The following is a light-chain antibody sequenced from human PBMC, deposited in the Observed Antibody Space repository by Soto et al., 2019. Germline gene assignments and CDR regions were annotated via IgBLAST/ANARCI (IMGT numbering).Light chain of an antibody. CDR1: QSISTW. Sequence: DIQMTQSPSTLSASVGDRVTITCRASQSISTWLARYQQRPREAPKLLMYGASSLESGVPSRFSGSGSGTEFTLTISSLQPTDFATYYCQQYATSSPTFGQGTKLEIK. CDR2: GAS. CDR3: QQYATSSPT. V-gene: IGKV1-5*01. J-gene: IGKJ2*01.